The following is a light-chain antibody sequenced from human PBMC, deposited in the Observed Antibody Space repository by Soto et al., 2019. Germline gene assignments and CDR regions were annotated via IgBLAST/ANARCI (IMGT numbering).Light chain of an antibody. Sequence: QSALTQPPSASGSPGQSVAISCTGTSSDVGGYNYVSWYQQHPGKAPKLMIYEVSKRPSGVPDRFSGSKSGSTASLTVSGLQDEDEADYYCSSYARNRDILFGGGTQLTVL. J-gene: IGLJ2*01. V-gene: IGLV2-8*01. CDR2: EVS. CDR3: SSYARNRDIL. CDR1: SSDVGGYNY.